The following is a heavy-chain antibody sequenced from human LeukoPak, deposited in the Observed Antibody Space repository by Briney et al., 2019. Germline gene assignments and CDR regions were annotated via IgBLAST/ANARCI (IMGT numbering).Heavy chain of an antibody. CDR3: ARVTSGYSSSWYVDY. J-gene: IGHJ4*02. Sequence: SETLSLTCTVSGGSISSYYRSWIRQPPGKGLEWIGYIYYSGSTNYNPSLKSRVTISVDTSKNQFSLKLSSVTAADTAVYYCARVTSGYSSSWYVDYWGQGTLVTVSS. CDR2: IYYSGST. CDR1: GGSISSYY. D-gene: IGHD6-13*01. V-gene: IGHV4-59*01.